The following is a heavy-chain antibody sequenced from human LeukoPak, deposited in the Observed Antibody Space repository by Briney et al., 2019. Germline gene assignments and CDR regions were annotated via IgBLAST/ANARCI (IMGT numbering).Heavy chain of an antibody. Sequence: ASVKVSCEASGYTFTSYYMHWVRQAPGQGLEWMGIINPSGGSTSYAQKFQGRVTMTRDTSTSTVYMELSSLRSEDTAVYYCARDEYYYDSSGHGGYYYYGMDVWGQGTTVTVSS. V-gene: IGHV1-46*01. D-gene: IGHD3-22*01. J-gene: IGHJ6*02. CDR3: ARDEYYYDSSGHGGYYYYGMDV. CDR2: INPSGGST. CDR1: GYTFTSYY.